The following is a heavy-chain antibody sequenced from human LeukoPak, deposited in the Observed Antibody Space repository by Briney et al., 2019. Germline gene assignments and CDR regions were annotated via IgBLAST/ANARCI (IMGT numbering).Heavy chain of an antibody. CDR3: ARGSPYNGDPVTSGMDV. CDR1: GGSISGYY. CDR2: IYYSGNT. Sequence: SETLSLTCTVSGGSISGYYWVWIRQPPGKGLEWIGYIYYSGNTNYNPSLKSRVTISVDTSKNQFSLKLTSATAADRAVYFCARGSPYNGDPVTSGMDVWGRGTTVTVSS. V-gene: IGHV4-59*01. J-gene: IGHJ6*02. D-gene: IGHD4-17*01.